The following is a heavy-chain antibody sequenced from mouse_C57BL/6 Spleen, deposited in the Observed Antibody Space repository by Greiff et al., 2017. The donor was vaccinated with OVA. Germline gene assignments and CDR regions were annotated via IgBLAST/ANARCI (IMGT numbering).Heavy chain of an antibody. V-gene: IGHV1-55*01. J-gene: IGHJ1*03. Sequence: VQLQQPGAELVKPGASVKMSCKASGYTFTSYWITWVKQRPGQGLEWIGDIYPGSGSTNYNEKFKSKATLTVDTSSSTAYMQLSSLTSEDSAVYYCARVSYDYDRWYFDVWGTGTTGTVSS. CDR3: ARVSYDYDRWYFDV. D-gene: IGHD2-4*01. CDR2: IYPGSGST. CDR1: GYTFTSYW.